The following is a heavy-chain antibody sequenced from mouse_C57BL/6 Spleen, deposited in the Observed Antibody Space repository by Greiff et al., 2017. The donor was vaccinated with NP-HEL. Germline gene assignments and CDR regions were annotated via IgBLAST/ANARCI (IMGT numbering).Heavy chain of an antibody. CDR3: ARWRYSNYVNYAMDY. V-gene: IGHV1-85*01. CDR2: IYPRDGSP. J-gene: IGHJ4*01. CDR1: GYTFTSYD. D-gene: IGHD2-5*01. Sequence: QVQLQQSGPELVKPGASVKLSCKASGYTFTSYDINWVKQRPGQGLEWIGWIYPRDGSPKYNEKFKGKATLTVDTSSSTAYMELHSLTSEDSAVYFCARWRYSNYVNYAMDYWGQGTSVTVSS.